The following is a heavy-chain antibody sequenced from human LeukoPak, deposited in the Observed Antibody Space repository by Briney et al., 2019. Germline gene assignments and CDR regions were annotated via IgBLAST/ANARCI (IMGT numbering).Heavy chain of an antibody. J-gene: IGHJ5*02. D-gene: IGHD3-9*01. Sequence: GGSLRLSCAASGFTFSSIGMHWVRQAPGKGLEWVSYIYYADSVKGRFTISRDNAKNSLYLQMNSLRAEDTAVYYCARALRYFDWLSTSPEYNWFDPWGQGTLVTVSS. V-gene: IGHV3-48*01. CDR3: ARALRYFDWLSTSPEYNWFDP. CDR1: GFTFSSIG. CDR2: I.